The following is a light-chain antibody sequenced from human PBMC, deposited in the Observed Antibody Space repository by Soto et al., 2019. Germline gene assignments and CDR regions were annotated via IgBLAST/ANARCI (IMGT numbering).Light chain of an antibody. CDR2: KAS. V-gene: IGKV1-5*03. CDR3: QHYNSYSEA. J-gene: IGKJ1*01. Sequence: DIKITQSPSTLSGSVGDRATITCRPSQVISSWLAWYQQIPGKAPKLLIYKASTLKSGVPSRFSGSGSGTEFTLTISSLQPDDFATYYCQHYNSYSEAFGQGPKVDI. CDR1: QVISSW.